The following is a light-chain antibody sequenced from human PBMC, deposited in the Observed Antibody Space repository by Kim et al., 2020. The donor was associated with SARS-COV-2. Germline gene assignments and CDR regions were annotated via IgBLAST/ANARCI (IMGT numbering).Light chain of an antibody. Sequence: SSELTQDPAVSVALGQTVRITCQGDSLKTSYASWYQQKPGQAPVLVLYGNNYRPSGIPDRFSGSSSGNTASLTITGAQAEDEADYYCNSRDSSGNHLVFGGGTQLTVL. CDR1: SLKTSY. J-gene: IGLJ3*02. V-gene: IGLV3-19*01. CDR2: GNN. CDR3: NSRDSSGNHLV.